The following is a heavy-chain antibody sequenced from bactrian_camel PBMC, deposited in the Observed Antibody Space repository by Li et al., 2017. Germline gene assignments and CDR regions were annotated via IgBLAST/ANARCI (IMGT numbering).Heavy chain of an antibody. CDR2: IDSDGST. J-gene: IGHJ4*01. D-gene: IGHD2*01. V-gene: IGHV3S53*01. CDR1: GYTDSTNC. CDR3: AVDTIANAPPRSDYNV. Sequence: VQLVESGGGSVQSGGSLTLSCAASGYTDSTNCVAWFRRASGKEREGVAVIDSDGSTTYADSVKGRFTITKDNAKNTLYLQMNILKPEDTAVYFCAVDTIANAPPRSDYNVWGQGTQVTVS.